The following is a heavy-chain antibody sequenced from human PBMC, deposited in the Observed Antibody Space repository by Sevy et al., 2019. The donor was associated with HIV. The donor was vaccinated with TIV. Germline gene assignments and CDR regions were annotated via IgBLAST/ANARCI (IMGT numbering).Heavy chain of an antibody. CDR3: ATQAGYCSSTSCYPATNWFDP. Sequence: ASVKVSCKVSGYTLTELSMHWVRQAPGKGLEWMGGFDPEDGETIYAQMFQGRVTMTEDTSTDTAYMELSSLRSEDTAVYYCATQAGYCSSTSCYPATNWFDPWGQGTLVTVSS. CDR2: FDPEDGET. V-gene: IGHV1-24*01. CDR1: GYTLTELS. D-gene: IGHD2-2*01. J-gene: IGHJ5*02.